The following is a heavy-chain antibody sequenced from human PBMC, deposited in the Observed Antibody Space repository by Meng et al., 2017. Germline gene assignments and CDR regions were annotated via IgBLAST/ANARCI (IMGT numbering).Heavy chain of an antibody. CDR3: ARDEDISAAGKLFGDY. V-gene: IGHV1-2*06. J-gene: IGHJ4*02. Sequence: QGQLGQSGAEGKKPGASVKVSCKPSGYNFPDYYIHWVRQAPGQGLEWMGRIDPKNGDTHYAQKFQGRVTMTGDTSISTAYMDLSGLRSDDTAVYYCARDEDISAAGKLFGDYWGQGTLVTVSS. CDR2: IDPKNGDT. CDR1: GYNFPDYY. D-gene: IGHD6-13*01.